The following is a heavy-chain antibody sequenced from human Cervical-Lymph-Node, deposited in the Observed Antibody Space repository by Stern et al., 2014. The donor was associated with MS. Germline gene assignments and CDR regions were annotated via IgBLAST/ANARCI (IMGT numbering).Heavy chain of an antibody. V-gene: IGHV1-69*06. J-gene: IGHJ5*02. CDR3: ARGAGDNWFDP. D-gene: IGHD3-10*01. CDR2: IIPFVGTGTV. Sequence: QVQLVESGADVKKPGSSVRVSCKASGGISWLRQAPGQGLEWMGGIIPFVGTGTVNYAQNFQGRLTIIADTSTNPTYMELSSLRVDDTAVYYGARGAGDNWFDPWGQGTLVSVSS. CDR1: GG.